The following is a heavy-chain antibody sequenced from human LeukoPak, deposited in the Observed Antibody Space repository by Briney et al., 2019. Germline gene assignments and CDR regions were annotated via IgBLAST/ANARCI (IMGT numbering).Heavy chain of an antibody. D-gene: IGHD5-24*01. CDR1: GYTFTSYG. V-gene: IGHV1-18*01. CDR2: ISVYNGNT. CDR3: ARVSRDGYNFDY. Sequence: GASVKVSCKASGYTFTSYGISWVRQAPGQGLEWMGWISVYNGNTNYAQKFQGRVTMTTDTSTSTAYMDLRSLRSDDTAVYYCARVSRDGYNFDYWGQGTLVTVSS. J-gene: IGHJ4*02.